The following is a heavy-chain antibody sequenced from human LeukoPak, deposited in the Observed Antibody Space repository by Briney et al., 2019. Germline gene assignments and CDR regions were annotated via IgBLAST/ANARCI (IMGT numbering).Heavy chain of an antibody. CDR3: ARGSGPDYYYYMDV. V-gene: IGHV3-21*01. CDR2: ISSSSSYI. J-gene: IGHJ6*03. Sequence: GGSLRLSCAASGFTFSSYSMNWVRQAPGKGLEWVSSISSSSSYIYYADSVKGRFTISRDNAKNSLYLQMNSLRAEDTAVYYCARGSGPDYYYYMDVWGKGTTVTVSS. CDR1: GFTFSSYS.